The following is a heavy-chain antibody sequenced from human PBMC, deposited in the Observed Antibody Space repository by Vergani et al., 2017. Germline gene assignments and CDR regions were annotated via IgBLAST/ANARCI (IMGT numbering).Heavy chain of an antibody. CDR1: GGSFSGYY. Sequence: QVQLQQWGAGLLKPSETLSLTCAVSGGSFSGYYWSWIRQPPGKGLEWIGEINHSGSTNYNPALKSRVTISVDTSKNQFSLKLSSGTAAETAVYYCARCLAREIYDFWSGYDPCNWFDPGGQGTLVTVSS. J-gene: IGHJ5*02. D-gene: IGHD3-3*01. CDR3: ARCLAREIYDFWSGYDPCNWFDP. CDR2: INHSGST. V-gene: IGHV4-34*01.